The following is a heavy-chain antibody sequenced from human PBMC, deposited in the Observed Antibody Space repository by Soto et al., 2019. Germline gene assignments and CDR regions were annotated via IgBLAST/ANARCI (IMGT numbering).Heavy chain of an antibody. CDR2: TYYRSKWYN. V-gene: IGHV6-1*01. D-gene: IGHD3-3*01. J-gene: IGHJ6*02. CDR1: GDSVSSNSAA. Sequence: SQTLSLTCAISGDSVSSNSAAWNWIRQSPSRGLEWLGRTYYRSKWYNDYAESVKSRITINPDTSKNQFSLQLNSVTPEDTAVYYCARDRPQFLEWLLLGVGSFDYYYGMDVWGQGTTVTVSS. CDR3: ARDRPQFLEWLLLGVGSFDYYYGMDV.